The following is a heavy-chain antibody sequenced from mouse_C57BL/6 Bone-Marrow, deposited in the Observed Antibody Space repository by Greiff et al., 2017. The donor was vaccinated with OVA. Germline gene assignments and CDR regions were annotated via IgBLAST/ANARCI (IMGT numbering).Heavy chain of an antibody. Sequence: DVQLQESGGGLVQPKGSLKLSCAASGFSFNTYAMNWVRQAPGKGLEWVARIRSKSNNYATYYADSVKDRFTISRDDSESMLYLQMNNLKTEDTAMYYCVREGVVATNYAMDYWGQGTSVTVSS. CDR2: IRSKSNNYAT. CDR1: GFSFNTYA. D-gene: IGHD1-1*01. CDR3: VREGVVATNYAMDY. J-gene: IGHJ4*01. V-gene: IGHV10-1*01.